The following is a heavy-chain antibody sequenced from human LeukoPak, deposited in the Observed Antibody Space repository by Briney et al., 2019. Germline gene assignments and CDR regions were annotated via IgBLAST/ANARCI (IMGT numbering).Heavy chain of an antibody. CDR1: GYTFTTYG. CDR3: ARDSLLPQYYYDSSGYYESAY. V-gene: IGHV1-18*01. D-gene: IGHD3-22*01. CDR2: ISAYNGNT. Sequence: ASVKVSCKASGYTFTTYGISWVRQAPGQGLEWMGWISAYNGNTNYAQRLQGRVTMTTDTSTSTAYMELRSLRSDDTAVYCCARDSLLPQYYYDSSGYYESAYWGQGTLVTVSS. J-gene: IGHJ4*02.